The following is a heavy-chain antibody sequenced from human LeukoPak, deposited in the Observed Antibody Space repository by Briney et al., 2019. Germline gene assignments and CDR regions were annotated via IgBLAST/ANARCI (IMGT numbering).Heavy chain of an antibody. CDR1: GGSLSSSSYH. D-gene: IGHD4-11*01. CDR3: ARLGKSGMTTVTTRAFDI. CDR2: IYYSGNT. V-gene: IGHV4-39*01. J-gene: IGHJ3*02. Sequence: SETLSLTCTVSGGSLSSSSYHWGWIRQPPGKGLEWIGSIYYSGNTYYNPSLKSRVTMSVDTSKNQFSLQLSSVTAADTAVYYCARLGKSGMTTVTTRAFDIWGQGTVVTVSS.